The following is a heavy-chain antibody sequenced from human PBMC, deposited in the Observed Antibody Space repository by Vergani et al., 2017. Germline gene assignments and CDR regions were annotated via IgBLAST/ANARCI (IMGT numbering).Heavy chain of an antibody. CDR1: GGSISSYY. D-gene: IGHD3-3*01. V-gene: IGHV4-59*01. CDR2: IYYSGST. J-gene: IGHJ5*02. Sequence: QVQLQESGPGLVKPSETLSLTCTVSGGSISSYYWSWIRQPPGKGLEWIGYIYYSGSTNYNPSLKSRVTISVDTSKNQFSLKLSSVTAADTAVYYCARWEKRYDFWSGSDNWFDPWGQGTLVTVSS. CDR3: ARWEKRYDFWSGSDNWFDP.